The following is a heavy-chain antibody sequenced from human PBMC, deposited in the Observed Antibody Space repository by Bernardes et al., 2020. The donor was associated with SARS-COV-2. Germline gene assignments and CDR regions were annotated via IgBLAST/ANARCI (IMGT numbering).Heavy chain of an antibody. Sequence: SETLSLTCNVSGDSITAGSNYWTWIRQRPGKGLEWLGYISYSGGPYYSPSLMSRLTMSLDTSKAQFFLSLSSVTAADTAVYYCARESENGFSLFDSWGQGTLVTVSS. D-gene: IGHD2-8*01. CDR2: ISYSGGP. CDR1: GDSITAGSNY. CDR3: ARESENGFSLFDS. J-gene: IGHJ4*02. V-gene: IGHV4-31*03.